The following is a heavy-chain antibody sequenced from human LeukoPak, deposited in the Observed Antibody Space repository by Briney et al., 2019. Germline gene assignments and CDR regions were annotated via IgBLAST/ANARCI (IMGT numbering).Heavy chain of an antibody. J-gene: IGHJ5*02. V-gene: IGHV1-18*01. CDR3: ARDGALRFLEWLSNWFDP. Sequence: GASVKVSCKASGYTFTSYGISWVRQAPGQGLEWMGWISAYNGNTNYAQKLQGRVTMTTDTSTSTAYMELRSLRSDDTAVYYCARDGALRFLEWLSNWFDPWGQGTLVTVSS. CDR1: GYTFTSYG. D-gene: IGHD3-3*01. CDR2: ISAYNGNT.